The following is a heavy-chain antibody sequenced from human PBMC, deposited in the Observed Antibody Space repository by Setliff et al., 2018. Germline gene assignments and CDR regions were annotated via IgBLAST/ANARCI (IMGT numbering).Heavy chain of an antibody. D-gene: IGHD3-9*01. CDR3: ARNLLRYFDWLEAFDI. CDR2: INAGNGNT. V-gene: IGHV1-3*01. CDR1: GYTFTSYA. Sequence: GASVKVPCKASGYTFTSYAMHWVRQAPGQRLEWMGWINAGNGNTKYSQKFQGRVTITRDTSASTAYMELSSLRSEDTAVYYCARNLLRYFDWLEAFDIWGQGTMVTVSS. J-gene: IGHJ3*02.